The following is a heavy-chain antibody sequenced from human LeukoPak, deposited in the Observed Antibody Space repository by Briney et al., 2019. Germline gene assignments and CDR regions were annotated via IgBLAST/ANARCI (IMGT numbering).Heavy chain of an antibody. CDR3: ARAPSITVLTFHY. D-gene: IGHD6-19*01. V-gene: IGHV1-69*13. CDR1: GGTFRSYT. J-gene: IGHJ4*02. Sequence: ASVKVSCTASGGTFRSYTIAWVRQAPGQGLEWMGGIIPIFGTTKYAQKFQGRVTITADESTSTAYMELSSLRSEDTAVYYCARAPSITVLTFHYWGQGTLVTVSS. CDR2: IIPIFGTT.